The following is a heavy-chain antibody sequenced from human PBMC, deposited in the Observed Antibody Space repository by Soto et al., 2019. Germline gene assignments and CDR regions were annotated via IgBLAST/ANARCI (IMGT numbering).Heavy chain of an antibody. V-gene: IGHV3-66*01. Sequence: EVQLVESGGGLVQPGGSLRLSCAASGFTVSNNYMRRVRQAPGKGLEWVSLIYSGGATYYADSVKGRFNISRDNSKNTLYLQMNSLRAEDTAVYYCARDGTYNWVGGQGILVTVSS. J-gene: IGHJ4*02. CDR2: IYSGGAT. D-gene: IGHD1-1*01. CDR1: GFTVSNNY. CDR3: ARDGTYNWV.